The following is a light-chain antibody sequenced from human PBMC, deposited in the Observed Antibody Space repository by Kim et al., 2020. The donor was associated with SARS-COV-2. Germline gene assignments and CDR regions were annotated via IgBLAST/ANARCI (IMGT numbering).Light chain of an antibody. V-gene: IGKV1-27*01. J-gene: IGKJ1*01. Sequence: ASVGERATIACRASQRMSNTLAWYRQKPGKVPMLLIYAAATRRSGVPARFRGSGSGTEFTLTISSLQSEDSATYYCQKYNSSPWTFGQGTKVDIK. CDR2: AAA. CDR1: QRMSNT. CDR3: QKYNSSPWT.